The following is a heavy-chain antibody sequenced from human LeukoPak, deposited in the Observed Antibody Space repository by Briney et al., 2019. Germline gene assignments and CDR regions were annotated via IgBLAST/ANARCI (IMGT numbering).Heavy chain of an antibody. CDR1: GFTFSSYA. D-gene: IGHD5-12*01. J-gene: IGHJ4*02. CDR2: ISYDGSNK. V-gene: IGHV3-30-3*01. CDR3: ARAAPSIVATSYFDY. Sequence: GGSLRLSCAASGFTFSSYAMHWVRQAPGKGLEGVAVISYDGSNKYYADSVKGRFTISRDNSKNTLYLQMNSLRAEDTAVYYCARAAPSIVATSYFDYWGQGTLVTVSS.